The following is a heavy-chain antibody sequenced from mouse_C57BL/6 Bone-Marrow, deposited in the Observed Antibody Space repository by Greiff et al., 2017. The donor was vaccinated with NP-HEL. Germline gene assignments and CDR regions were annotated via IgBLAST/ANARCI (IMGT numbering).Heavy chain of an antibody. J-gene: IGHJ3*01. CDR2: ISSGSSTI. V-gene: IGHV5-17*01. CDR3: GWGGYIGIFAY. Sequence: EVQRVESGGGLVKPGGSLKLSCAASGFTFSDYGMHWVRQAPEKGLEWVAYISSGSSTIYYADTVKGRFTISRDNAKNTLFLQMTSLRSEDTAMYYSGWGGYIGIFAYWGQKTLVTVSA. CDR1: GFTFSDYG. D-gene: IGHD1-1*02.